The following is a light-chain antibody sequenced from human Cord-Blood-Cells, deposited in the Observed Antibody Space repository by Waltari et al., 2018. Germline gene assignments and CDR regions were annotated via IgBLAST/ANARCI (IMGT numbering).Light chain of an antibody. CDR1: QCVSSY. CDR3: QQRSNWPRT. Sequence: IVLTQSPATLLLSPGERSPHSFRARQCVSSYLAWYQQKPGQAPRLLIYDASNRATGIPARFSGSGSGTDFTLTISSLEPEDFAVYYCQQRSNWPRTFGQGTKVEIK. J-gene: IGKJ1*01. CDR2: DAS. V-gene: IGKV3-11*01.